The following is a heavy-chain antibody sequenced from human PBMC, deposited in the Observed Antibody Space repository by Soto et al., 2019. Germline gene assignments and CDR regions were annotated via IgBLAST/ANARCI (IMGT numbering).Heavy chain of an antibody. V-gene: IGHV3-33*01. D-gene: IGHD4-17*01. CDR2: IWYDGSNK. Sequence: XEWLSLSCAASGFTFSSYGKHGVRQAPGKGLEWVAVIWYDGSNKYYADSVKGRFTISRDNSKNTLYLQMNSLRAEDTAVYYCERVHTVTTGPFDYWAQGTLVTVS. CDR1: GFTFSSYG. J-gene: IGHJ4*02. CDR3: ERVHTVTTGPFDY.